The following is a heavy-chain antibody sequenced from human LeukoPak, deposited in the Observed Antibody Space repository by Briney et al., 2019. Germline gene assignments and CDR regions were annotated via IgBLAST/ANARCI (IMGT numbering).Heavy chain of an antibody. J-gene: IGHJ6*02. CDR2: IYYSGST. Sequence: SQTLSLTCTVSGGSISSGDYYWSWIRQPPGRGLEWIGYIYYSGSTYYNPSLKSRVTISVDTSKNQFSLKLSSVTAADTAVYYRARDKHRPSIFGVVNDYYYYYGMDVWGQGTTVTVSS. CDR3: ARDKHRPSIFGVVNDYYYYYGMDV. D-gene: IGHD3-3*01. V-gene: IGHV4-30-4*01. CDR1: GGSISSGDYY.